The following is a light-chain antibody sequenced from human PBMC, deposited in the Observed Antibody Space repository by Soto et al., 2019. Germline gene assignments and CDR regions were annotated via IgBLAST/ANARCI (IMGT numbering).Light chain of an antibody. Sequence: EIVMTQSPATLSVSPGETATLSCRASQSVSSKLAWYQQKPGQAPRLLIYVASTRATGIPARFTGSGSGTEFTLTISSLQSEDFAVYYCQQYINWPRTFGQGTKLEIK. CDR1: QSVSSK. V-gene: IGKV3-15*01. CDR3: QQYINWPRT. J-gene: IGKJ2*01. CDR2: VAS.